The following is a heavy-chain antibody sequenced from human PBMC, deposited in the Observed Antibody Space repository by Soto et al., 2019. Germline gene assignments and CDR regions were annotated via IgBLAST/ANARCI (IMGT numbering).Heavy chain of an antibody. CDR2: IYPRGST. Sequence: QVQLQESGPGLVKPSGTLSLTCAVSGGSISSSNWWRWVRQPPGKGLEWIGEIYPRGSTNYNPSLKSRVTISVDKSKNQFSLKLSSVTAADTAVYYCARDREGYYSNYYGMDVWGQGTTVTVSS. CDR1: GGSISSSNW. J-gene: IGHJ6*02. CDR3: ARDREGYYSNYYGMDV. V-gene: IGHV4-4*02.